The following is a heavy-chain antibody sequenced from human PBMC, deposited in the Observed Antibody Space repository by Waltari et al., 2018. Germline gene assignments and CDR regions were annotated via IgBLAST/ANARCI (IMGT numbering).Heavy chain of an antibody. J-gene: IGHJ4*02. V-gene: IGHV4-39*07. D-gene: IGHD3-9*01. CDR2: IYYSGST. CDR3: ARTAYDHLTGYPTLDH. Sequence: QVQLQESGPGLVKPSEPLSLTCSVSAAYFERRRHYWGGVRQPPGKGLEWIGSIYYSGSTDYNPSLKSRVNMSVDTANYQFSLKVTSVTAADTAIYYCARTAYDHLTGYPTLDHWGQGILVTVSS. CDR1: AAYFERRRHY.